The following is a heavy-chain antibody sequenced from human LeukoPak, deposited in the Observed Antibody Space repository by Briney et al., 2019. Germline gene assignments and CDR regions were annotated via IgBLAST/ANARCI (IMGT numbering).Heavy chain of an antibody. V-gene: IGHV4-38-2*01. CDR2: VYHSGST. Sequence: SETLSLTCDVSGYSIRTGYYWGWVRRPPGKDLEWIGSVYHSGSTYYNPSLQSRVNILVATSKNQFSLSLTSVTAADTAVYYCARSYFSVGAFDIWGQGTMVTVSS. D-gene: IGHD2/OR15-2a*01. CDR1: GYSIRTGYY. CDR3: ARSYFSVGAFDI. J-gene: IGHJ3*02.